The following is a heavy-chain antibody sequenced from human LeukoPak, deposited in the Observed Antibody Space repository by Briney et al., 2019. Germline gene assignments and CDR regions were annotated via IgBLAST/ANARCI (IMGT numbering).Heavy chain of an antibody. V-gene: IGHV3-7*01. D-gene: IGHD2-2*01. CDR3: ARVRGFVRYQLHQRWFDP. CDR2: IKYDGSEK. CDR1: GFTLSSYW. Sequence: PGGSLRLSCAASGFTLSSYWMSWVRQAPGKGLEWVANIKYDGSEKDYVDSVKGRFTISRDNAKNSLYLQMNSLRAEDTAVYYCARVRGFVRYQLHQRWFDPWGQGTLVTVSS. J-gene: IGHJ5*02.